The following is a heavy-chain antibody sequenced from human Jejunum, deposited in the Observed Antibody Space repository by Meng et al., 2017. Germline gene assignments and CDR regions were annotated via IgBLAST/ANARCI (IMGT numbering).Heavy chain of an antibody. V-gene: IGHV3-23*01. D-gene: IGHD3-10*01. CDR3: AKSDYYGSGSYYISRAFDI. CDR2: VSGSNDAT. Sequence: GGSLRLSCAASGFTFSSFAMTWVRQAPGKGLEWVSAVSGSNDATYYADSVKGRFTISRDNSKNTLYLQMNSLRAEDTAVYYCAKSDYYGSGSYYISRAFDIWGQGTMVTVSS. CDR1: GFTFSSFA. J-gene: IGHJ3*02.